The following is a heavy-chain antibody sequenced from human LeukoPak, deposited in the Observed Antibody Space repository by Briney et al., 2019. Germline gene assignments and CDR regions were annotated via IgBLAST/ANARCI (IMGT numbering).Heavy chain of an antibody. D-gene: IGHD2-21*01. J-gene: IGHJ4*02. CDR3: ARAPVAGPSLIDY. CDR1: GFTFNDYS. V-gene: IGHV3-21*01. CDR2: ISGSGSYI. Sequence: GGSLRLSCAASGFTFNDYSMNWVRQAPGKGLEWVSSISGSGSYIYYADAVKGRFIISRDNTKNSLYLQMNSLRADDTAVYYCARAPVAGPSLIDYRGQGTLVTVSS.